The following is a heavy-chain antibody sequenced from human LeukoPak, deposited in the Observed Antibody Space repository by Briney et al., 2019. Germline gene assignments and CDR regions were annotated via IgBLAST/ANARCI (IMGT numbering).Heavy chain of an antibody. CDR2: IFYTGST. Sequence: SETLSLTCTVSGGSVSTSTYYWSWIRQPPGKGLEWIGYIFYTGSTNYNPSLKSRVTISVVTSKNQFSLKLSSVTAADTAVYYCAREVVPAAEFDYWGQGTLVTVSS. CDR3: AREVVPAAEFDY. J-gene: IGHJ4*02. CDR1: GGSVSTSTYY. V-gene: IGHV4-61*01. D-gene: IGHD2-2*01.